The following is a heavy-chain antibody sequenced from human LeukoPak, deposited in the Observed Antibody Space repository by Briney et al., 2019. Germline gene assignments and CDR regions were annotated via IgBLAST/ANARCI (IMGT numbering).Heavy chain of an antibody. J-gene: IGHJ4*02. CDR3: ARAYYYGSGSYQFFFI. CDR2: INSDGSST. D-gene: IGHD3-10*01. CDR1: GFAFSTYW. Sequence: GGSLRLSCAASGFAFSTYWMHWVRQAPGKGLVWVSCINSDGSSTSYADSLKGRFTISRDNAKNSLYLQMNSLRAEDTAVYYCARAYYYGSGSYQFFFIWGQGTLVTVSS. V-gene: IGHV3-74*01.